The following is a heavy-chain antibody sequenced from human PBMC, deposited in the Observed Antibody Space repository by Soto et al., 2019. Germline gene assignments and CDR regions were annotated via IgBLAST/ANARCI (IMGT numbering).Heavy chain of an antibody. Sequence: QKQLVQSGPEVKKPGTSVKVSCKASGFNFATSAVQWVRQARGQGLEWIGWIIVGTGNTNHSQKFRERSTVTRDVSTRTAYLEVRRLISDDTAVYYCASVGSGLWGQGTLVTVSS. CDR2: IIVGTGNT. CDR1: GFNFATSA. V-gene: IGHV1-58*01. J-gene: IGHJ4*02. D-gene: IGHD5-12*01. CDR3: ASVGSGL.